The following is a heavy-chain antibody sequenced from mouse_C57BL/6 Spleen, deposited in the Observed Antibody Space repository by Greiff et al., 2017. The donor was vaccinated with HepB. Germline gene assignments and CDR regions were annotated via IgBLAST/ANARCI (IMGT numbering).Heavy chain of an antibody. V-gene: IGHV5-2*01. D-gene: IGHD1-1*01. J-gene: IGHJ1*03. CDR3: ARAPLLLRTSYWYFDV. Sequence: EVQLIESGGGLVQPGESLKLSCESNEYEFPSHDMSWVRKTPEKRLELVAAINSDGGSTYYPDTMERRFIISRDNTKKTLYLQMSSLRSEDTALYYCARAPLLLRTSYWYFDVWGTGTTVTVSS. CDR2: INSDGGST. CDR1: EYEFPSHD.